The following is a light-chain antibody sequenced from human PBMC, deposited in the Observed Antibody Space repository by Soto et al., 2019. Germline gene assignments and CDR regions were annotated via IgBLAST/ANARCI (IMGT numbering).Light chain of an antibody. V-gene: IGLV1-44*01. Sequence: QSVLTQPPSASGTPGQRVTISCSGSSSNIGSNTVNWYQQLPGTAPKLLIYSNNQRPSGVPDRFSGSKSGTSASLAISGLQSEDEADYYCAAWDDSLKAPLVFGTGTKLTVL. CDR1: SSNIGSNT. CDR3: AAWDDSLKAPLV. CDR2: SNN. J-gene: IGLJ1*01.